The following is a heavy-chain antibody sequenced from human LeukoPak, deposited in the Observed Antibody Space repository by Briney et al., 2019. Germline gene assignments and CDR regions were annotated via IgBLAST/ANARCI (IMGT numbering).Heavy chain of an antibody. CDR3: ARDSGTRDIVVVPAAILDY. J-gene: IGHJ4*02. D-gene: IGHD2-2*02. Sequence: ASVKVSCKASGGTFSSYAISWVRLAPGQGHEWMGGIIPIFGTANYAQKFQGRVTITADESTSTAYMELSSLRSGDTAVYYCARDSGTRDIVVVPAAILDYWGQGTLVTVSS. CDR1: GGTFSSYA. V-gene: IGHV1-69*13. CDR2: IIPIFGTA.